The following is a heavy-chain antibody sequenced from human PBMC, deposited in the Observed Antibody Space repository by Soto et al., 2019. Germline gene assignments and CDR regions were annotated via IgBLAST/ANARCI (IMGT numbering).Heavy chain of an antibody. D-gene: IGHD5-12*01. CDR2: INAGNGNT. CDR1: GYTFTSYA. Sequence: ASVKVSCKASGYTFTSYAMHWVRQAPGQRLEWMGWINAGNGNTKYSQKFQGRVTITRDTSASTAYMELSSLRSEDTAVYYCARVATGGYENSYFQHWGQGTLVTVSS. CDR3: ARVATGGYENSYFQH. J-gene: IGHJ1*01. V-gene: IGHV1-3*01.